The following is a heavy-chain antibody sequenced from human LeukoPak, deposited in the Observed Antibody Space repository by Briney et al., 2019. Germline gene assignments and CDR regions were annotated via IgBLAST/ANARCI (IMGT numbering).Heavy chain of an antibody. CDR2: IYTSGST. CDR3: ARVLSGYSQDAFDI. J-gene: IGHJ3*02. V-gene: IGHV4-61*02. CDR1: GGPFSSASYY. Sequence: SQTLSLTCTVSGGPFSSASYYWSWIRQPAGKGLEWIGRIYTSGSTNYNPSLKSRVTMSVDTSKNQFSLKLSSVTAADTAVYYCARVLSGYSQDAFDIWGQGTMVTVSS. D-gene: IGHD3-3*01.